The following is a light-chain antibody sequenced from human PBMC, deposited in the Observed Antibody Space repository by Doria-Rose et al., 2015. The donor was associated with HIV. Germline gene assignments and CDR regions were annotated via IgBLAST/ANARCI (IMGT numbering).Light chain of an antibody. Sequence: TQHPGTLSLSPGERATLSCRASQSFSSTYLAWYQQKPGQALSLLIYDGSTRATGIPDRFSASGSGTDFTLTINRLEPEDFALYYCHQYGTSWTFGQGTKVEI. V-gene: IGKV3-20*01. J-gene: IGKJ1*01. CDR3: HQYGTSWT. CDR2: DGS. CDR1: QSFSSTY.